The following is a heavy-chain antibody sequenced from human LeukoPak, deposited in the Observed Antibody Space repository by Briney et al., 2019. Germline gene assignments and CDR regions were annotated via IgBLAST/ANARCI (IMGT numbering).Heavy chain of an antibody. CDR2: IYFSGSA. CDR3: ARGTMAQK. CDR1: GGSISSGGYS. V-gene: IGHV4-30-4*07. Sequence: SSQTLSLTCAVSGGSISSGGYSWSWIRQPPGKGLEWIGFIYFSGSANYNPSLRSRVTISLDTSKNQFSLKMRSVTAADTAVYYCARGTMAQKWGRGTLVTVSS. J-gene: IGHJ4*02. D-gene: IGHD4/OR15-4a*01.